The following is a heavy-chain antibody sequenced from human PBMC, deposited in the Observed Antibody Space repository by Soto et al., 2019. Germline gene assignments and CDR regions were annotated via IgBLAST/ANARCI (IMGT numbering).Heavy chain of an antibody. J-gene: IGHJ4*02. V-gene: IGHV1-18*04. CDR2: ISAYNGNT. CDR1: GYTFTSYG. D-gene: IGHD2-15*01. Sequence: QVQLVQSGAEVKKPGASVKVSCKASGYTFTSYGITWVRQAPGQGLEWMGWISAYNGNTNYAQKPQGKVTMITDTFTSTGYMELRSLRSDETAVYYWARGLVLGAATHFDYWGQGTLVTVSS. CDR3: ARGLVLGAATHFDY.